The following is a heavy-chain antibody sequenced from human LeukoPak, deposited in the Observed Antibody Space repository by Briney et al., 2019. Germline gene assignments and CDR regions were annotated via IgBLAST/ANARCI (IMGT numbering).Heavy chain of an antibody. CDR3: ARAPIAAAATGYFDY. CDR1: GFTFSNYW. J-gene: IGHJ4*02. V-gene: IGHV3-74*01. CDR2: INSDGSST. Sequence: GGSLRLSCAASGFTFSNYWMHWVRQAPRKGLVWVSRINSDGSSTSYADSVKGRFTISRDNAKNTLYLQMNSLRAEDTAVYYCARAPIAAAATGYFDYWGQGTLVTVSS. D-gene: IGHD6-13*01.